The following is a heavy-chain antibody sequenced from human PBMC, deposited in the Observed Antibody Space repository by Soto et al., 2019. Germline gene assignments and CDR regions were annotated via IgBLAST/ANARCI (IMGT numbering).Heavy chain of an antibody. CDR3: ARAESVTTVTTYYYYGMDV. Sequence: SETLSLTCTVSGGSISSGDYYWSWIRQPPGKGLEWIGYIYYSGSTYYNPSLKSRVTISVDTSKNQFSLKLSSVTAADTAVYYCARAESVTTVTTYYYYGMDVWGQGTTVTVSS. CDR1: GGSISSGDYY. CDR2: IYYSGST. J-gene: IGHJ6*02. V-gene: IGHV4-30-4*01. D-gene: IGHD4-17*01.